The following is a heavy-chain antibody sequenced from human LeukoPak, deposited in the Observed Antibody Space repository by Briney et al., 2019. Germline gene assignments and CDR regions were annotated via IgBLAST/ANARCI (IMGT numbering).Heavy chain of an antibody. V-gene: IGHV3-7*03. CDR3: ARGLSGYAWGY. Sequence: GSLRLSCAASGFIFSGYWMIWVRQAPGKGLEWVANMRQDGNENYYVDSVKGRFTISRDNAKSSLYLQMNSLRAEDTAVYYCARGLSGYAWGYWGQGTLVTVSS. CDR2: MRQDGNEN. CDR1: GFIFSGYW. D-gene: IGHD5-12*01. J-gene: IGHJ4*02.